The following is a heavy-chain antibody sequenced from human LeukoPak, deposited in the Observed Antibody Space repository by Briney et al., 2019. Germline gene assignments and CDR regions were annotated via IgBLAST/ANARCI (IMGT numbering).Heavy chain of an antibody. D-gene: IGHD3-3*01. J-gene: IGHJ4*02. CDR2: ISYDGSNK. CDR1: GFTFNSYA. CDR3: ARAYYDFWSGYFPLDPFDY. Sequence: PGGSLRLSCAASGFTFNSYAIHWVRQAPGKGLEWVAVISYDGSNKYYAESVKGRFTISRDNSKNTLYLQMNSLRAEDTAVYYCARAYYDFWSGYFPLDPFDYWGQGTLVTVSS. V-gene: IGHV3-30*04.